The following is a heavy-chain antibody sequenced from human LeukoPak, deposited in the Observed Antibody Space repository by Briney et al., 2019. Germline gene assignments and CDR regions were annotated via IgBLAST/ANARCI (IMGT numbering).Heavy chain of an antibody. CDR2: INTNTGNP. J-gene: IGHJ4*02. V-gene: IGHV7-4-1*02. CDR1: GYTFTNYT. CDR3: TRGNDTTGYFTY. D-gene: IGHD3-22*01. Sequence: ASVTVSCKASGYTFTNYTVNWVRQAPGQGLEYMGWINTNTGNPTYAQGFTGRFVFSLDTSVTTTYLQINSLKAAGTAVYYCTRGNDTTGYFTYWGQGTLVTVSS.